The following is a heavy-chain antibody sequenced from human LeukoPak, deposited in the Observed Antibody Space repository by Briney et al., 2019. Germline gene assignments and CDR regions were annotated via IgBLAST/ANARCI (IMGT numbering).Heavy chain of an antibody. CDR2: ISGSGGST. CDR3: AKISRSSGGPGAPL. Sequence: AGGSLRLSCAASGFTFRSYVMSWVRQAPGKGLEWVSAISGSGGSTYYADSVKGRFTISRDNSKNTLYLQMNSLRAEDTAVYYCAKISRSSGGPGAPLWGQGTLVTVSS. V-gene: IGHV3-23*01. J-gene: IGHJ4*02. CDR1: GFTFRSYV. D-gene: IGHD6-19*01.